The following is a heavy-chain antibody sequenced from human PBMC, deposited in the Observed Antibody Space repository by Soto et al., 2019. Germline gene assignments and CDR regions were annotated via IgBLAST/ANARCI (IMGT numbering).Heavy chain of an antibody. CDR2: IYHSGST. V-gene: IGHV4-4*02. Sequence: QVQLQESGPGLVKPSGTLSLTCAVSGGSISSSNWWSWVRQPPGKGLEWIGEIYHSGSTNYNPSLKRRVTISVDKSKNQFSLMLSPVTAADTAVYYCARLWFGEFHNWFDPWGQGTLVTVSS. D-gene: IGHD3-10*01. J-gene: IGHJ5*02. CDR3: ARLWFGEFHNWFDP. CDR1: GGSISSSNW.